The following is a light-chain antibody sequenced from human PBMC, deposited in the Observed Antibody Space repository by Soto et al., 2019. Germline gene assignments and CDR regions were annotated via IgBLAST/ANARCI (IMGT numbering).Light chain of an antibody. Sequence: AIKVTQSPAALSASIGDRVTITCRASQGISSYLNWYQQKPGEAPKLLIFAASNLQSGVPSRFSGSGSVTDFTLAISGLQPEDFATYYCLQYYNFLWTFGQGTKVDI. CDR1: QGISSY. V-gene: IGKV1-6*01. CDR2: AAS. J-gene: IGKJ1*01. CDR3: LQYYNFLWT.